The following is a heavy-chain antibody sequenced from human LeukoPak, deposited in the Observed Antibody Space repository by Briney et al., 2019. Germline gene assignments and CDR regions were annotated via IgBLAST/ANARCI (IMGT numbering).Heavy chain of an antibody. Sequence: PSETLSLTCTVSGGSISSGGYYWSWIRQHPGKGLEWIGYIYYSGSTYYNPSLKSRVTISVDTSKNQFSLKLSSVTAADTAVYYCARENDFWSGSPFDPWGQGTLVTVSS. D-gene: IGHD3-3*01. CDR2: IYYSGST. CDR1: GGSISSGGYY. CDR3: ARENDFWSGSPFDP. V-gene: IGHV4-31*03. J-gene: IGHJ5*02.